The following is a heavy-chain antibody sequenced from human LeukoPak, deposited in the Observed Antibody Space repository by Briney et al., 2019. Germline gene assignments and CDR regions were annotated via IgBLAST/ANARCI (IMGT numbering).Heavy chain of an antibody. CDR1: GFTFSSYA. CDR2: ISGSGDTT. J-gene: IGHJ1*01. V-gene: IGHV3-23*01. D-gene: IGHD6-6*01. Sequence: PGGSLRLSCAASGFTFSSYAMSWVRQAPGKGLEWVSGISGSGDTTYYADSVKGRFTISRDNSKNTLFLQMNSLRAEDTAVYYCAKGPPSSSAQYFQHWGQGTLVTVSS. CDR3: AKGPPSSSAQYFQH.